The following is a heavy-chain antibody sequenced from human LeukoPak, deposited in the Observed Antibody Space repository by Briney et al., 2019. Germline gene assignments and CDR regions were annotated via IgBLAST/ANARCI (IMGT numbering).Heavy chain of an antibody. CDR2: ISSSSSII. V-gene: IGHV3-48*01. D-gene: IGHD3-3*01. CDR3: ARVITIFGVAAFDI. Sequence: GGSLRLSCAASGFTFSSYSMNWVRQAPGKGLEWVSYISSSSSIIYYADSVKGRFTISRDSAKNSLYLQMNSLRAEDTAVYYCARVITIFGVAAFDIWGQGTMVTVSS. CDR1: GFTFSSYS. J-gene: IGHJ3*02.